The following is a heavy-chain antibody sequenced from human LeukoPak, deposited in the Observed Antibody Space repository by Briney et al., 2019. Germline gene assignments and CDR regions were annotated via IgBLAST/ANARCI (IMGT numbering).Heavy chain of an antibody. CDR3: ARAARPGYYYYGMDV. V-gene: IGHV4-59*01. CDR2: IYYSGST. D-gene: IGHD6-6*01. J-gene: IGHJ6*02. CDR1: GGSIGTYY. Sequence: SETLSLTCTVSGGSIGTYYWIWIRQPPGKGLEWIGYIYYSGSTNYNPSLKSRVTISVDTSKNQFSLKLSSVTAADTAVYYCARAARPGYYYYGMDVWGQGTTVTVSS.